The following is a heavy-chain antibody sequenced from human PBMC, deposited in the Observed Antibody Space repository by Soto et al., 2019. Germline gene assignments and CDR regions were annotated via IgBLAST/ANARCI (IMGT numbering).Heavy chain of an antibody. V-gene: IGHV4-34*01. CDR3: ARESHDILTGPPWVWYFDL. CDR1: GGSFSGYY. J-gene: IGHJ2*01. D-gene: IGHD3-9*01. Sequence: QVQLQQWGAGPLRPLETLSLTCGVSGGSFSGYYWAWIRQSPGKGLEWIGEINARGSINYNPSLKSRVSISVETSKNHYSLNLRSVTAADTAVYYCARESHDILTGPPWVWYFDLWGRGTLVTVSS. CDR2: INARGSI.